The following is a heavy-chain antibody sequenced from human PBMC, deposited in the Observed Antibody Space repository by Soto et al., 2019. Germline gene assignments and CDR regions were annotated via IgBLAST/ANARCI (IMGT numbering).Heavy chain of an antibody. CDR2: IKSEGDGGAT. V-gene: IGHV3-15*07. J-gene: IGHJ4*02. CDR1: GFTFTKAW. CDR3: TTGEVVAPDC. D-gene: IGHD3-16*01. Sequence: GLTLRLSCAASGFTFTKAWMNWFRQAPGKGLEWVGRIKSEGDGGATDYAAPVKGRFTISRDDSKNMLYLEMNSLRTDDTGLYYCTTGEVVAPDCWGQGTRVT.